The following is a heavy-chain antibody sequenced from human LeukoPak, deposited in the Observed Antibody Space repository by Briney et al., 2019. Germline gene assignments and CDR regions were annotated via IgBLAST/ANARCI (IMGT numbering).Heavy chain of an antibody. CDR2: IHYSGIT. V-gene: IGHV4-59*08. D-gene: IGHD6-13*01. J-gene: IGHJ5*02. Sequence: SETLSLTCTVSGGSSSNYYWNWIRKPPGKGLEWIGYIHYSGITNYNPSLKSRVTMSVDTSKNQFSLKLSSVTAADTAVYYCAAAYYNWFDPWGQGTLVTVSS. CDR3: AAAYYNWFDP. CDR1: GGSSSNYY.